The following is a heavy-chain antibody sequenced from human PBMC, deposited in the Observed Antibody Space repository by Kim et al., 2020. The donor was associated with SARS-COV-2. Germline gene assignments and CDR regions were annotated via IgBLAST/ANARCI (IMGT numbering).Heavy chain of an antibody. J-gene: IGHJ4*02. CDR2: IRSKAYGGTT. Sequence: GGSLRLSCTASGFTFGDYAMSWFRQAPGKGLEWVGFIRSKAYGGTTEYAASVKGRFTISRDDSKSIAYLQMNSLKTEDTAVYYCTTFHYDFWIGYFGDYWGQGTLVTVSS. D-gene: IGHD3-3*01. CDR3: TTFHYDFWIGYFGDY. V-gene: IGHV3-49*03. CDR1: GFTFGDYA.